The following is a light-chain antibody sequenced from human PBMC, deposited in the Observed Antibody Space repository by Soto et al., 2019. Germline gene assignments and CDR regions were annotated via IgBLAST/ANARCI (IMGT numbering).Light chain of an antibody. J-gene: IGLJ2*01. CDR1: STNFASNS. CDR2: KSN. Sequence: QSVLTQPPSASGTPGQRVTISCSGSSTNFASNSVYWYQQVPGTAPKLLIYKSNQRPSGVPDRFSGSKSGTSASLAISCLRSEDEADYYCVAWDDNLSCVLFGGGTKVTVL. CDR3: VAWDDNLSCVL. V-gene: IGLV1-47*01.